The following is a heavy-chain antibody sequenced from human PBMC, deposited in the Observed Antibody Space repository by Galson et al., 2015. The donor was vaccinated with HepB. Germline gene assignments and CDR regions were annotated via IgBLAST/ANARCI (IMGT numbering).Heavy chain of an antibody. Sequence: SLRLSCAASGFTFSAYAMNWVRQAPGRGLEWVSAISGTADRTYYADSVEGRFTISRDNFRDTFYLQMNSLRAEDTARYYCVKDRKSGSSYCLLEIWGQGALVTVSS. D-gene: IGHD5-18*01. J-gene: IGHJ4*02. CDR3: VKDRKSGSSYCLLEI. V-gene: IGHV3-23*01. CDR1: GFTFSAYA. CDR2: ISGTADRT.